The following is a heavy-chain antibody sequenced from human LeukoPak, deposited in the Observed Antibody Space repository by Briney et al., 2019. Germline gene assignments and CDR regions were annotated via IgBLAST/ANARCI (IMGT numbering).Heavy chain of an antibody. Sequence: AASVKASCKTSGYTFTNFYMHWVRQAPGQGLEWMGIINPSGANTGYAQKFQGRVTMTRDTSMSTVYMELSSLRSQDTAVYYCAREVGIRGHFDYWGRGTRVTVSS. V-gene: IGHV1-46*01. J-gene: IGHJ4*02. D-gene: IGHD1-26*01. CDR2: INPSGANT. CDR3: AREVGIRGHFDY. CDR1: GYTFTNFY.